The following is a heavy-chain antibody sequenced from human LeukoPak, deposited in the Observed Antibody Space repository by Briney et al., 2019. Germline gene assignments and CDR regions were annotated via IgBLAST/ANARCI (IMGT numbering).Heavy chain of an antibody. D-gene: IGHD6-13*01. J-gene: IGHJ2*01. CDR2: ISGSGGST. CDR1: GFTFSSYE. CDR3: AKDPSSSWYWYFDL. V-gene: IGHV3-23*01. Sequence: GGSLRLSCAASGFTFSSYEMNWVRQAPGKGLEWVSAISGSGGSTYYADSVKGRFAISRDNSKNTLYLQMNSLRAEDTAVYYCAKDPSSSWYWYFDLWGRGTLVTVSS.